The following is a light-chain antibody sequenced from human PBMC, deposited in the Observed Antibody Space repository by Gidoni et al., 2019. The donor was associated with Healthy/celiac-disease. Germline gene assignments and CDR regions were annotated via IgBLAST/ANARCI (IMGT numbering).Light chain of an antibody. Sequence: DIQMTQSPSTLSASVGDRATITCRASQSISSWLAWYQQKPGKAPKLLIYKASSLESGVPSRFSGSGSGTEFTLTISSLQPDDFATYYCQQKTTFGQGTKVEIK. V-gene: IGKV1-5*03. CDR1: QSISSW. CDR3: QQKTT. CDR2: KAS. J-gene: IGKJ1*01.